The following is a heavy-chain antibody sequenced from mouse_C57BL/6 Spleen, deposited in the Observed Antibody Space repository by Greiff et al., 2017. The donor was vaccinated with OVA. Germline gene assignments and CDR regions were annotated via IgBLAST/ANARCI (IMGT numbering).Heavy chain of an antibody. V-gene: IGHV1-15*01. CDR2: IDPETGGT. CDR1: GYTFTDYE. Sequence: QVQLQQSGAELVRPGASVTLSCKASGYTFTDYEMHWVKQTPVHGLEWIGAIDPETGGTAYNQKFKGKAILTADKSSSTAYMELRSLTSEDSAVYYCTRGVTTVGFDYWGQGTTLTVSS. J-gene: IGHJ2*01. CDR3: TRGVTTVGFDY. D-gene: IGHD1-1*01.